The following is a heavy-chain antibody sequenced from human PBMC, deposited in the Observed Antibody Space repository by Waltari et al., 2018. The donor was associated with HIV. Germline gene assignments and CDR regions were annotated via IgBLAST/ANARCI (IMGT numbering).Heavy chain of an antibody. D-gene: IGHD6-13*01. CDR1: GFTFSDHW. CDR3: ARDGVAAGIYSDK. Sequence: EVQLVESGGGLVQPGGSLRLSCAASGFTFSDHWMSWVRQAPGKGLEWVANINQDGGEKNYVDSVKGRFTISRDNAKNSLYLQLNSLRAEDTAVYYCARDGVAAGIYSDKWGQGTLVTVSS. V-gene: IGHV3-7*01. CDR2: INQDGGEK. J-gene: IGHJ4*02.